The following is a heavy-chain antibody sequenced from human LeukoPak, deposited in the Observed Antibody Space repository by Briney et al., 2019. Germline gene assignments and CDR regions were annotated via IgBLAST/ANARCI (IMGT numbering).Heavy chain of an antibody. Sequence: GGSLRLSCAASGFTFSSYGMHWVRQAPGKGLEGVAFIRYDGSNKYYADSVKGRFTISRDNSKNTLYLQMNSLRAEDTAVYYCAKDSRMATAEFDYWGQGTLVTVSS. D-gene: IGHD5-24*01. CDR3: AKDSRMATAEFDY. V-gene: IGHV3-30*02. J-gene: IGHJ4*02. CDR2: IRYDGSNK. CDR1: GFTFSSYG.